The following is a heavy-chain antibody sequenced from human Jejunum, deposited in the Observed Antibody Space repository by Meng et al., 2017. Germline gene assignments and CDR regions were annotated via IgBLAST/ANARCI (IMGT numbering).Heavy chain of an antibody. J-gene: IGHJ5*02. V-gene: IGHV4-4*02. CDR1: GSYICVSNW. CDR2: IYHTGST. D-gene: IGHD5-12*01. Sequence: VQLEESGQGLGKPSGTPSLNCVVSGSYICVSNWWIWVRQPPGKGLEWIGEIYHTGSTNSNPSLKSSVTMSLDKSKNQFFLDLTSVTAADSAVYYCARDLLGPAIAASGYFDPWGQGTLVTVSS. CDR3: ARDLLGPAIAASGYFDP.